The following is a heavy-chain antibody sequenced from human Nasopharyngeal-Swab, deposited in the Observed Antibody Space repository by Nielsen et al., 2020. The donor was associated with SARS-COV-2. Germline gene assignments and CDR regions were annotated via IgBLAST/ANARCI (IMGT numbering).Heavy chain of an antibody. Sequence: SDTLSLTCAVYGGSFSGYYWSWIRQPPGKGLEWIGEINHIGSTNYNPSLKSLVTISVDTSKNQFSLKLSSVTAADTAVYYCASLGRSYGMDVWGQGTTVTVSS. CDR3: ASLGRSYGMDV. CDR1: GGSFSGYY. J-gene: IGHJ6*02. CDR2: INHIGST. V-gene: IGHV4-34*01. D-gene: IGHD7-27*01.